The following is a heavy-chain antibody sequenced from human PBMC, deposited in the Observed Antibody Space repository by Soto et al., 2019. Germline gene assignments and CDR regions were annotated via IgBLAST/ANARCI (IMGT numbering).Heavy chain of an antibody. CDR1: GGSFSGYY. V-gene: IGHV4-34*01. CDR3: ATHSSGWYEFDY. D-gene: IGHD6-19*01. CDR2: INHSGST. Sequence: SETLSLTCAVYGGSFSGYYWSWIRQPPGKGLEWIGEINHSGSTNYNPSLKSRVTISVDTSKNQFSLKLSSVTAADTAVYYCATHSSGWYEFDYWGQGNLVTVSS. J-gene: IGHJ4*02.